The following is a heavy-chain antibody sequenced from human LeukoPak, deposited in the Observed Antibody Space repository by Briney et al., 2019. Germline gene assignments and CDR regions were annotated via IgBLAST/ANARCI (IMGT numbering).Heavy chain of an antibody. J-gene: IGHJ5*02. CDR2: ISHDGTNK. CDR3: VKADSGYYH. V-gene: IGHV3-30*18. Sequence: GGFLRLSCAASGFTFNSYGMHWVRQAPGKGLEWVAVISHDGTNKYYADSVKGRFTVSRDNSKNTLYLQMNNLRTEDTAVYYCVKADSGYYHWGQGTLVTVSS. D-gene: IGHD3-22*01. CDR1: GFTFNSYG.